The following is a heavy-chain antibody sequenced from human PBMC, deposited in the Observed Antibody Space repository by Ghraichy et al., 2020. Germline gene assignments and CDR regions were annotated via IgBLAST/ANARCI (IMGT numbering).Heavy chain of an antibody. CDR3: ARGRTKSRQHDYIWGGPARDFHDVFDI. CDR1: VGSFSGYY. CDR2: ITHGGST. J-gene: IGHJ3*02. V-gene: IGHV4-34*01. D-gene: IGHD3-16*01. Sequence: SETLSLTCAVYVGSFSGYYWSWIRQPPGKGLEWIGEITHGGSTNYNPSLKSRVTVLVDTSKNQFSLDLRSVTAADTAVYYCARGRTKSRQHDYIWGGPARDFHDVFDIWGQGTMVTVSS.